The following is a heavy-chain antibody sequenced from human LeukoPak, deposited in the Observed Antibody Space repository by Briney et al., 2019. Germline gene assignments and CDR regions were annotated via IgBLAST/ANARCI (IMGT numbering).Heavy chain of an antibody. CDR1: GFTFSSYA. Sequence: GGSLSLSCTASGFTFSSYAMSWVRQAPGKGVEWVSAISGSGGSTYYADSVKGRFTISRDDSKNTLYLQMNSLRAEDTAVYYCAKDGPVSMVAPIDYWGQGTPVTVSS. J-gene: IGHJ4*02. V-gene: IGHV3-23*01. CDR3: AKDGPVSMVAPIDY. CDR2: ISGSGGST. D-gene: IGHD3-3*02.